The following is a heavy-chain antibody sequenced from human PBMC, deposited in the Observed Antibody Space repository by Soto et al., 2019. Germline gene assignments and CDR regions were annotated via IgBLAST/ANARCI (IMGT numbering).Heavy chain of an antibody. V-gene: IGHV3-21*01. D-gene: IGHD2-2*01. CDR2: ISKSDYT. CDR3: AREDSIIIPAVSDF. J-gene: IGHJ4*02. CDR1: GFAFNNYG. Sequence: GGSLRLSCTVSGFAFNNYGINRVRQAPGKGLEWVSSISKSDYTYYSDSVKGRFTISRDNAKNSVSLQMNTLRVEDTAVYYCAREDSIIIPAVSDFWGQGTLVTVS.